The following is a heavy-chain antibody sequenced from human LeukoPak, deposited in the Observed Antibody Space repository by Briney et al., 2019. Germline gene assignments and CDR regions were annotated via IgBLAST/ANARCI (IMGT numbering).Heavy chain of an antibody. CDR1: GASFSDSY. CDR3: AAVQLATAYFNY. J-gene: IGHJ4*02. Sequence: ETLSLTCAVYGASFSDSYWSWIRQPPGKGLEWIGEINYSGSTTNYNPSLKSRVTISVDTSKNHVSLKMNSVSAADTAVYYCAAVQLATAYFNYWSQGTLVTVSS. D-gene: IGHD1-1*01. CDR2: INYSGSTT. V-gene: IGHV4-34*01.